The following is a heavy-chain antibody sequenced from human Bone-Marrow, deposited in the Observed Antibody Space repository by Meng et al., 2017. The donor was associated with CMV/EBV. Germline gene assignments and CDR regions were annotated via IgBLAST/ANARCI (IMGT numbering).Heavy chain of an antibody. Sequence: SETLSLTCTVPVGSISSYYWSWIRQPPGKGLVWIGYIYYSGSTNYNPSLKSRVTISVDTSKNQFSLKLSSVTAADTAVYYCARIGYYYDSSGYYKRYNWFDPWGQGTLVTVSS. CDR3: ARIGYYYDSSGYYKRYNWFDP. CDR1: VGSISSYY. CDR2: IYYSGST. D-gene: IGHD3-22*01. V-gene: IGHV4-59*01. J-gene: IGHJ5*02.